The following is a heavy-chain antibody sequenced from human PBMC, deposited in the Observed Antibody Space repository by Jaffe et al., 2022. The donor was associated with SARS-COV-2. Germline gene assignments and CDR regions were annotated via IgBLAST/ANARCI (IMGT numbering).Heavy chain of an antibody. Sequence: EVQLLESGGGLVQPGRSLRLSCVASGFIFDDYAMHWVRQAPGKGLEWISGINWSSDTIVYADSVKGRFSISRDSAKKSVYLQMNSLRREDTALYYCAKGGVGAIYYMDVWGKGTTVTVSS. CDR1: GFIFDDYA. D-gene: IGHD1-26*01. CDR2: INWSSDTI. V-gene: IGHV3-9*01. CDR3: AKGGVGAIYYMDV. J-gene: IGHJ6*03.